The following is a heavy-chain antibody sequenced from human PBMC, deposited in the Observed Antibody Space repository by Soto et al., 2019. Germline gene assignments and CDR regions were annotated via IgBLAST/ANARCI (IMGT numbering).Heavy chain of an antibody. J-gene: IGHJ6*02. CDR2: FYYTGST. CDR1: GASITSDDYF. V-gene: IGHV4-30-4*01. Sequence: QVQLQESGPGLVKPSQTLSLTCTVSGASITSDDYFWGWILQPPGQGLEWTAFFYYTGSTYYNPSLKSRATISVDTAKFQCSLRLLSVTAADSAVYYCARGSMSRGGLSLDVWCQGITVTVSS. CDR3: ARGSMSRGGLSLDV. D-gene: IGHD3-10*01.